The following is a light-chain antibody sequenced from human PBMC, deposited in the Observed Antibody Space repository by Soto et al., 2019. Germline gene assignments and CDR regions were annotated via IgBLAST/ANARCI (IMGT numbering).Light chain of an antibody. CDR2: GSS. CDR3: QQYGSSPPYT. CDR1: QSVSNNY. J-gene: IGKJ2*01. Sequence: EVVLTQSPGTLSLSPGERATLSCRASQSVSNNYFAWYQQKPGQAPRLLIFGSSDRATGIPDRFSSSGSGTDFTLTISRLEPEDVAVYYCQQYGSSPPYTFGQGTKLEIK. V-gene: IGKV3-20*01.